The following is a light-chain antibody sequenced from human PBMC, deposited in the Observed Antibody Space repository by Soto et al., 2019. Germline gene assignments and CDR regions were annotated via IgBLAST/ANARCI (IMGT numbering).Light chain of an antibody. CDR2: DAS. CDR3: QQRYNWPPWT. Sequence: EVGLKKSPATVSLSKGERATLSCRASQSVSDYLAWYQQKPGQAPRLLIYDASTRATGIPARFSGSGSGTDFTRTISSLEPEDFAVYFCQQRYNWPPWTFGQGTKVDI. V-gene: IGKV3-11*01. CDR1: QSVSDY. J-gene: IGKJ1*01.